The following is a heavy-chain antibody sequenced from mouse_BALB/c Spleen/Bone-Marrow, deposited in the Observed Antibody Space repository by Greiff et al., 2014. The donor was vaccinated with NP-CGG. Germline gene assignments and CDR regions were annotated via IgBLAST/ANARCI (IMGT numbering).Heavy chain of an antibody. D-gene: IGHD2-2*01. V-gene: IGHV1-69*02. CDR3: ARALGDGYGYGMDY. Sequence: QVQLQQSGAELVKPGAPVKLSCKASGHTFTSYWMNWVKQRPGRGLEWIGRIDPSDSETHYNQKFKDKATLTVDKSSSTAYIQLSSLTSEDAAVYYCARALGDGYGYGMDYWGQGTSVTVSS. CDR2: IDPSDSET. J-gene: IGHJ4*01. CDR1: GHTFTSYW.